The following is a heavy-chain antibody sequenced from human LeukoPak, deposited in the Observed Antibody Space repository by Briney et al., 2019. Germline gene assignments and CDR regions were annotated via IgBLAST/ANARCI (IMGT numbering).Heavy chain of an antibody. D-gene: IGHD2-2*01. CDR1: GFTLDDYG. J-gene: IGHJ6*02. V-gene: IGHV3-74*01. Sequence: GGSLRLSCAASGFTLDDYGMHWVRQAPGKGLVWVARISSDGSSTSYADSVKGRFTISRDNAMNTLYLQMNSLRAEDTAVYYCASRGQLLSYYYGMDVWGQGTTVTVSS. CDR3: ASRGQLLSYYYGMDV. CDR2: ISSDGSST.